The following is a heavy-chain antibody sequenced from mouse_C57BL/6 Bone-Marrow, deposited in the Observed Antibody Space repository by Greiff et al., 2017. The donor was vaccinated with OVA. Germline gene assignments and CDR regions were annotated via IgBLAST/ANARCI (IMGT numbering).Heavy chain of an antibody. Sequence: EVHLVESGGGLVKPGGSLKLSCAASGFTFSSYAMSWVRQTPEKRLEWVATISDGGSYTYYPDNVKGRFTISRDNAKNNLYLQMSHLKSEDTAMYYCARDMDYYGSKVYAMDYWGQGTSVTVSS. J-gene: IGHJ4*01. CDR3: ARDMDYYGSKVYAMDY. V-gene: IGHV5-4*01. CDR2: ISDGGSYT. CDR1: GFTFSSYA. D-gene: IGHD1-1*01.